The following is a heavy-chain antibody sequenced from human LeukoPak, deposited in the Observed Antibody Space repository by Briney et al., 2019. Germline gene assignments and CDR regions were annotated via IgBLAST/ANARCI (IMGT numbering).Heavy chain of an antibody. D-gene: IGHD3-10*01. V-gene: IGHV3-15*01. J-gene: IGHJ4*02. CDR1: GFTFSNAW. Sequence: GGSLRLSCAAPGFTFSNAWMSWVRQAPGKGLEWVGRIKSKTDGGTTDYAAPVKGRFTISRDDSKNTLYLQMNSLKTEDTAVYYCTTQYYYGSGSYYNIIYDYWGQGTLVTVSS. CDR3: TTQYYYGSGSYYNIIYDY. CDR2: IKSKTDGGTT.